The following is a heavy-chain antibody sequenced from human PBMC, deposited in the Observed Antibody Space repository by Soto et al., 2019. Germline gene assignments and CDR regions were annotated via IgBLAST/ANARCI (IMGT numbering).Heavy chain of an antibody. D-gene: IGHD5-12*01. J-gene: IGHJ4*02. CDR3: AKDALDSGYDYVIWDYFDY. CDR1: GFTFSSYA. CDR2: ISGSGGST. Sequence: LRLSCAASGFTFSSYAMSWVRQAPGKGLEWVSAISGSGGSTYYADSVKGRFTISRDNSKNTLYLQMNSLRAEDTAVYYCAKDALDSGYDYVIWDYFDYWGQGTLVTAPQ. V-gene: IGHV3-23*01.